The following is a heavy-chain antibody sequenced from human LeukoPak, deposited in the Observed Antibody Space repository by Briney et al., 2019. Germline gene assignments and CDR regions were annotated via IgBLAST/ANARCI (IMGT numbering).Heavy chain of an antibody. J-gene: IGHJ4*02. CDR2: IIPILATA. CDR3: ATSPTSDSPGY. Sequence: SVKVSCKASGGTFSRYAISWVRQAPGQGLEWMGGIIPILATANYAQKFQGRVTITADESTSTAYMELSSLRSEDTAVYYCATSPTSDSPGYWGQGTLVTVSS. CDR1: GGTFSRYA. D-gene: IGHD2-21*02. V-gene: IGHV1-69*01.